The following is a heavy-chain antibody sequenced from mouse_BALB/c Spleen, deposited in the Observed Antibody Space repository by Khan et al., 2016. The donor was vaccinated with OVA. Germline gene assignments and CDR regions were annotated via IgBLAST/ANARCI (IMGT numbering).Heavy chain of an antibody. D-gene: IGHD2-4*01. CDR3: TRKDYYDYDQFPY. Sequence: EVQLQESGPGLVKPSQSLSLTCTVTGYSITSEYAWNWIRQFPGNKLEWMGYINYSGSTRFNPSLKSRTSITRDTSKNQFFLQLNSVTPEDTATYYCTRKDYYDYDQFPYWGQGTTVTVSA. V-gene: IGHV3-2*02. J-gene: IGHJ3*01. CDR1: GYSITSEYA. CDR2: INYSGST.